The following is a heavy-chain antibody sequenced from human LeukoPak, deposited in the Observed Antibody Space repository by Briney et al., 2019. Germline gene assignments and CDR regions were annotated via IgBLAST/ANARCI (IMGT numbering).Heavy chain of an antibody. V-gene: IGHV4-39*07. CDR1: GGSISSSSYC. Sequence: SETLSLTCSVSGGSISSSSYCWGWIRQPPGKGLEWIGSMYYSGSIYYNPSLKSRVTISGDTSRNQFSLKLSSVTAADTAVYYCARRFIGLQFWDAFDIWGQGTMVTVSS. CDR2: MYYSGSI. D-gene: IGHD5-24*01. J-gene: IGHJ3*02. CDR3: ARRFIGLQFWDAFDI.